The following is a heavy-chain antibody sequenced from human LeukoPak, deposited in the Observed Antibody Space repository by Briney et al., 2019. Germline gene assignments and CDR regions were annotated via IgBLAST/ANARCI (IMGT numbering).Heavy chain of an antibody. CDR2: INWNGGST. Sequence: PGGSLRLSCAASGFTFDDYGMSWVRQAPGKGLEWVSGINWNGGSTGYAGSVKGRFTISRDKAKNSLYLQMNSLRAEDTALYYCARGGRRDIVVVPAAMAYWGQGTLVTVSS. J-gene: IGHJ4*02. CDR1: GFTFDDYG. CDR3: ARGGRRDIVVVPAAMAY. D-gene: IGHD2-2*01. V-gene: IGHV3-20*04.